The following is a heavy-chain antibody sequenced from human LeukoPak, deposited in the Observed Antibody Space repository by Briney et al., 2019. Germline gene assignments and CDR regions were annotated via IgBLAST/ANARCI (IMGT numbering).Heavy chain of an antibody. Sequence: GGSLRLSCAASGFTVSSNYMNWVRQAAGGGREWVSSISSSSSYIYYADSAKGRFTISRDNAKNSLYLQMNSLRAEDTAVYYCARHLRGETIVGADLDYWGQGTLVTVSS. CDR3: ARHLRGETIVGADLDY. J-gene: IGHJ4*02. V-gene: IGHV3-21*01. CDR2: ISSSSSYI. CDR1: GFTVSSNY. D-gene: IGHD1-26*01.